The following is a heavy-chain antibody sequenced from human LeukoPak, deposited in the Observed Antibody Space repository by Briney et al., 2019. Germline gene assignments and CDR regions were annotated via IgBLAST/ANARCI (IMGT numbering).Heavy chain of an antibody. V-gene: IGHV4-59*01. Sequence: SETLSLTCTVSGGSISRYNWSWIRQPPGKGLEWIGYIHYRGSTNYNPSLKSRATISVDMSKNEFSLKLSSVTTADTAIYYCARINGHIFDYWGQGTLVTVSS. CDR1: GGSISRYN. J-gene: IGHJ4*02. D-gene: IGHD5-24*01. CDR3: ARINGHIFDY. CDR2: IHYRGST.